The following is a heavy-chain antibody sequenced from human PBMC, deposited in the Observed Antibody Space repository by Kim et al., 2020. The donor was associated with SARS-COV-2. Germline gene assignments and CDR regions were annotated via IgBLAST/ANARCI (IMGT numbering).Heavy chain of an antibody. J-gene: IGHJ4*02. CDR3: TTAQN. CDR1: GFSFSYAW. Sequence: GGSLRLSCAASGFSFSYAWMSWVRQAPGKGPEWVGRIKSKPDGGTTDYAAPVKGRFTISRDDSKNTLYLQMNSLKTDDRGVYYCTTAQNWGQGTLVTVSS. CDR2: IKSKPDGGTT. V-gene: IGHV3-15*01.